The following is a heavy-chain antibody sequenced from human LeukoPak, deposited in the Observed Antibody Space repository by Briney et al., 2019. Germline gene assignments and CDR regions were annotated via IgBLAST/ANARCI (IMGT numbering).Heavy chain of an antibody. CDR1: GFTFSSYA. D-gene: IGHD3-22*01. V-gene: IGHV3-23*01. CDR2: ISGSGGST. J-gene: IGHJ4*02. CDR3: AKENRRDEYYYDSSGPEVGYFDY. Sequence: GGSLRLSCAASGFTFSSYAMSWVRQAPGKGLEWVSAISGSGGSTYYADSVKGRFTISRDNSKNTLYLQMNSLRAEDTAVYYCAKENRRDEYYYDSSGPEVGYFDYWGQGTLVTVSS.